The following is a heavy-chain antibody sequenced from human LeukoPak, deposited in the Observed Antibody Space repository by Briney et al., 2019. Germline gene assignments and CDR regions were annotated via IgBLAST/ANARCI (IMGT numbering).Heavy chain of an antibody. J-gene: IGHJ4*02. V-gene: IGHV3-74*01. CDR2: INSDGSSR. CDR1: GFTFSSYW. D-gene: IGHD3-22*01. Sequence: GGSLRLSCAASGFTFSSYWMHWVRHAPGKGRVWVSRINSDGSSRSYADSGKGRFTISRDNDKNTLYLQMNSLRAEDTAVYYCAKRHSSGNRDPFDYWGQGTLVTVSS. CDR3: AKRHSSGNRDPFDY.